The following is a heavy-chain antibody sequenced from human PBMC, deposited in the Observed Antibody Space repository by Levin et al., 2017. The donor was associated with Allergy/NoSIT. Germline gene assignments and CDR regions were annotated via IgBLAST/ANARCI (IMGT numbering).Heavy chain of an antibody. CDR1: GASVSSASYH. J-gene: IGHJ4*02. D-gene: IGHD3-3*01. CDR2: IWNSGST. V-gene: IGHV4-61*01. CDR3: ARRIGFGVVFTFDY. Sequence: RPGGSLRLSCPVSGASVSSASYHWSWIRQPPGRGLEWIGLIWNSGSTNYNPSLKSRVTISADTSKNQFSLRLSSVTAADTAVYYCARRIGFGVVFTFDYWGQGILVTVSS.